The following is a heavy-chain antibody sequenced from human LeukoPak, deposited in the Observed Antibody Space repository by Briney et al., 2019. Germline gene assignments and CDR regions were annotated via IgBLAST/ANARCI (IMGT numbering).Heavy chain of an antibody. CDR3: ARPEEHGDYVHDAFDI. J-gene: IGHJ3*02. V-gene: IGHV5-51*01. Sequence: GESLKISCKASGYRFTSYWIGWVRQMPGKGLEWMGIIHPGDSDTRYSPSFQGQVTISADKSISTAYLQWSSLKASDTAMYYCARPEEHGDYVHDAFDIWGQGTMVTVSS. CDR1: GYRFTSYW. CDR2: IHPGDSDT. D-gene: IGHD4-17*01.